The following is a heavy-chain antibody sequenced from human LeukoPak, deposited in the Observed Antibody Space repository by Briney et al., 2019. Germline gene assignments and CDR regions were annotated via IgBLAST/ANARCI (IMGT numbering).Heavy chain of an antibody. D-gene: IGHD3-10*01. V-gene: IGHV5-51*01. J-gene: IGHJ3*02. CDR3: ARVPLPTYAFDI. Sequence: GESLKISCKTSGYSFTSYWIGWVRQMPGKGLEWMGIIYPGDSDTKYNPSFQGQVTISADKSISTAYLQWSSLKASDTAMYYCARVPLPTYAFDIWGQGTMVTVSS. CDR2: IYPGDSDT. CDR1: GYSFTSYW.